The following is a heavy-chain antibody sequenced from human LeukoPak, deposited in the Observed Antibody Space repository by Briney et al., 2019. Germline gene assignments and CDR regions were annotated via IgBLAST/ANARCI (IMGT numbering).Heavy chain of an antibody. D-gene: IGHD3-10*01. CDR1: GFTFSSYA. J-gene: IGHJ6*02. CDR2: VTAIAGNT. V-gene: IGHV3-23*01. Sequence: GGSLRLSCAASGFTFSSYAMSWVRQAPGKGLEWVSAVTAIAGNTYYADSVKGRFTISRDNSKNTLYLQVNSLRAEDTAVYYCAKGDYYGSGSTFKNGMDVWGQGTTVTVSS. CDR3: AKGDYYGSGSTFKNGMDV.